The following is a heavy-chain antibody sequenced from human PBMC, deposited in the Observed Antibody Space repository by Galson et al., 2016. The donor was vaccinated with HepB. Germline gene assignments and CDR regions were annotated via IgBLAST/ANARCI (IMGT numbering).Heavy chain of an antibody. J-gene: IGHJ4*02. CDR3: ARLDVNIIIGGFDC. Sequence: ETLSLTCAVSGGFISNNNYYWGWIRQPPGKGLEWMGSIYYSGRTYYNSSLKSRVSLSVDMSKNHFSLRLSSVTASDTAVYYCARLDVNIIIGGFDCWGQGILVAVSS. V-gene: IGHV4-39*02. D-gene: IGHD3-16*02. CDR1: GGFISNNNYY. CDR2: IYYSGRT.